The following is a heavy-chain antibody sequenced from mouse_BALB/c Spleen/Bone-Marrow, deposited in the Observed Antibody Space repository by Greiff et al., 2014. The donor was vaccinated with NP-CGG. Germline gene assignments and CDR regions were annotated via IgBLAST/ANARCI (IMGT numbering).Heavy chain of an antibody. V-gene: IGHV1-54*01. CDR1: GYAFTNYL. CDR2: INPGSGGT. J-gene: IGHJ2*01. D-gene: IGHD1-1*01. Sequence: VKLMESGAELVRPGTSVKVSCKASGYAFTNYLIEWVKQRPGQGLEWTGVINPGSGGTNYNEKFKGKATLTADKSSSTAYMQLSSLTSDDSAVYFCARGITTGYFDYWGQGTTLTVSS. CDR3: ARGITTGYFDY.